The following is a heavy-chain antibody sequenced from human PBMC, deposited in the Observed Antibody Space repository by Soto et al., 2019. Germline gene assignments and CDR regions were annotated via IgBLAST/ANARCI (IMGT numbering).Heavy chain of an antibody. CDR2: IISIFGTA. D-gene: IGHD3-10*01. V-gene: IGHV1-69*12. CDR1: GGTFSSYA. CDR3: ARGSGIKLHAFDI. J-gene: IGHJ3*02. Sequence: QVKLVQSGAEVKKPGSSVKVSCKASGGTFSSYAISWVRQAPGQGLEWMGGIISIFGTAKYAQKFQGRVTITADEYTSTAYRELSSLRSEDTAVYYCARGSGIKLHAFDIWGKRTIVTVSS.